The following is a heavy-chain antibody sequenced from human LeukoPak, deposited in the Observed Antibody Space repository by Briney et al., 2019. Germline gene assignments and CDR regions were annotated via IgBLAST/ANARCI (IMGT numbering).Heavy chain of an antibody. Sequence: GGSLRLSCAASGFTVRLNYMTWVRQAPGKGLEWVSIIYAGGDTYYADSVRGRFTVSRDDSKNILYLEMNSLRGDDTGIYHCARAWDFVVGAFDIWGQGTVVAVSS. D-gene: IGHD2-15*01. V-gene: IGHV3-53*01. CDR1: GFTVRLNY. CDR2: IYAGGDT. J-gene: IGHJ3*02. CDR3: ARAWDFVVGAFDI.